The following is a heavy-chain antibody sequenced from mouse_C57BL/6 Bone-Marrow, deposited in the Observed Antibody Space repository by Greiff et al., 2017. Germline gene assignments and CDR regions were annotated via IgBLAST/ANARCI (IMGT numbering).Heavy chain of an antibody. D-gene: IGHD1-1*01. CDR3: ARKTTVVARDAMDY. V-gene: IGHV1-22*01. J-gene: IGHJ4*01. CDR1: GYTFTDYN. Sequence: VQLQQSGPELVKPGASVKMSCKASGYTFTDYNMHWVKQSHGKSLEWIGNINPNNGGTSYNQKFKGKATLTVNKSSSTAYMELRSLTSEDSAVYYCARKTTVVARDAMDYWGQGTSGTVSS. CDR2: INPNNGGT.